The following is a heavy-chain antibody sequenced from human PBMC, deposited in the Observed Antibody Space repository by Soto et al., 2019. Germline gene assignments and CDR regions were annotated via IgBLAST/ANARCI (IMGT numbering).Heavy chain of an antibody. J-gene: IGHJ4*02. CDR2: ISNTGSSA. CDR3: AKTLTTVGTSSNPGGSLGRGALRDH. Sequence: QVQLVESGGGVVQPGRSLRLSCAASGFTFSVFGMHWVRQAPGKGLEWVAVISNTGSSAHYADSVRGRFTISRDNGENTLSLLMTSLRPEDTAVYYCAKTLTTVGTSSNPGGSLGRGALRDHWGQGTLVTVSS. V-gene: IGHV3-30*18. CDR1: GFTFSVFG. D-gene: IGHD2-15*01.